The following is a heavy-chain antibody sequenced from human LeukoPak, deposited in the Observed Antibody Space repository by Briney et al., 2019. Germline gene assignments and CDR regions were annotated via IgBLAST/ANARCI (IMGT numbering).Heavy chain of an antibody. D-gene: IGHD5-12*01. CDR2: IYHSGNT. V-gene: IGHV4-4*02. J-gene: IGHJ6*02. CDR1: GGSISSNNW. Sequence: SETLSLTCSVSGGSISSNNWWTWVRQPPGKGLEWIGEIYHSGNTNYNPSLKSRVTISVDKSNDHFSLKMNSVTAADTAVYYCARDSATTLGSYYYGLDVWGQGTTVTVSS. CDR3: ARDSATTLGSYYYGLDV.